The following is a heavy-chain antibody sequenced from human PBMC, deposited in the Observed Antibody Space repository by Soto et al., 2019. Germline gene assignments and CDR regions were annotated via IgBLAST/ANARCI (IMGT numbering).Heavy chain of an antibody. CDR2: INSDNGNT. Sequence: ASVKVSCKASGYTFTRYTMNWVRQAPGQRLEWMGWINSDNGNTKSSQKFQDRVIITRDTSASTAYMDLSSLRSEDTAVYYCARGIATGQLDPWGQGTLVTVSS. V-gene: IGHV1-3*01. D-gene: IGHD2-15*01. CDR1: GYTFTRYT. J-gene: IGHJ5*02. CDR3: ARGIATGQLDP.